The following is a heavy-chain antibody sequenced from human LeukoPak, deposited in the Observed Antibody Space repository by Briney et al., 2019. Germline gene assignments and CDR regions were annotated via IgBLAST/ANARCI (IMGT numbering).Heavy chain of an antibody. CDR2: ISGSGGST. J-gene: IGHJ4*02. CDR1: GLTFSSYG. Sequence: GGPLSLSCKVSGLTFSSYGMSWVPRATGRGVEWVSSISGSGGSTNYAHSVKRSHTIYRDNYEHTLYLHMKTLRAEHWCVYHCAKEGSSGWTRSFFYWGQGTLVADSS. CDR3: AKEGSSGWTRSFFY. D-gene: IGHD6-19*01. V-gene: IGHV3-23*01.